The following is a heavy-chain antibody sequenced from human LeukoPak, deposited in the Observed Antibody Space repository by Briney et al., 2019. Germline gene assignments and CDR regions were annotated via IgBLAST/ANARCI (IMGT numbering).Heavy chain of an antibody. CDR3: ARETPRRGETRDGYR. CDR2: IKEDGSET. CDR1: GFPFSSYW. J-gene: IGHJ4*02. V-gene: IGHV3-7*01. Sequence: PGGSLRLSCAASGFPFSSYWMAWVRQVPGKGLECLANIKEDGSETYYADSVKGRFTISRDNPKNLLFLQINSLRVEDTAVYYCARETPRRGETRDGYRWGQGTVVTVSS. D-gene: IGHD5-24*01.